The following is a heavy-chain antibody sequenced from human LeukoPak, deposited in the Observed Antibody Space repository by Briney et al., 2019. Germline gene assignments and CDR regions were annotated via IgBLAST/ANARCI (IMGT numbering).Heavy chain of an antibody. CDR3: AKDVSLEY. J-gene: IGHJ4*02. Sequence: GGSLRLSCAASGFTFSHYGLHWVRQAPGKGLEWVALISYDGGNKNYADSVRGRFTISRDNSKNTLYLQMNSLRAEDMAVYYCAKDVSLEYWGQGTLVTVSS. V-gene: IGHV3-30*18. CDR1: GFTFSHYG. CDR2: ISYDGGNK. D-gene: IGHD3-3*01.